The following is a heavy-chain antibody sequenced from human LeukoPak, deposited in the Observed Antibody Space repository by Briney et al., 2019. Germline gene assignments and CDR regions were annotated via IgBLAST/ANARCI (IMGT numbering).Heavy chain of an antibody. CDR3: ARSPFDFWSGYYTAYYYYGMDV. V-gene: IGHV1-69*04. CDR2: IIPILGIA. J-gene: IGHJ6*02. CDR1: GGTFSSYA. D-gene: IGHD3-3*01. Sequence: GASVKVSCKASGGTFSSYAISWVRQAPGQGLEWMGRIIPILGIANYAQKFQGRVTMTRNTSISTAYMELSSLRSEDTAVYYCARSPFDFWSGYYTAYYYYGMDVWGQGTTVTVSS.